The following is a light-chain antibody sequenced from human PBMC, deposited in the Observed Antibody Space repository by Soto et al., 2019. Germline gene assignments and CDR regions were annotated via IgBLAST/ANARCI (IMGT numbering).Light chain of an antibody. CDR1: SADVGAFDY. CDR2: DVS. V-gene: IGLV2-14*03. Sequence: QSALTQPASVSGSPGQSITISCAGTSADVGAFDYVSWYQHHPGKVPKLMIYDVSDRPSGVSTRFSGSKSANMASLTISGLQADDEADYYSAAYTTSSTLVFGGGTKVTVL. J-gene: IGLJ2*01. CDR3: AAYTTSSTLV.